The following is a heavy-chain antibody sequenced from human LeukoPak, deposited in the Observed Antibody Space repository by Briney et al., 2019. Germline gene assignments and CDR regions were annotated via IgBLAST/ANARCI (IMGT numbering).Heavy chain of an antibody. V-gene: IGHV1-18*01. CDR1: GYTFTSCG. CDR3: ARGPTVTDYYYYYMDV. Sequence: ASVKVSCKASGYTFTSCGISWVRQAPGQGLEWMGWISAYNGNTNYAQKLQGRVTMTTDTSTSTAYMELRSLRSDDTAVYYCARGPTVTDYYYYYMDVWGKGTTVTISS. J-gene: IGHJ6*03. D-gene: IGHD4-17*01. CDR2: ISAYNGNT.